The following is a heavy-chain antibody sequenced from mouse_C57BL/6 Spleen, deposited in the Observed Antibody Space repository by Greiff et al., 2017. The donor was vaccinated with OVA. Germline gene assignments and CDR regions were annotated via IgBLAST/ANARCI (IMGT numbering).Heavy chain of an antibody. J-gene: IGHJ4*01. V-gene: IGHV1-53*01. CDR3: ARSSYYGNRPYAMDY. CDR1: GYTFTSYW. CDR2: INPSNGGT. D-gene: IGHD1-1*01. Sequence: QVQLQQPGTELVKPGASVKLSCKASGYTFTSYWMHWVKQRPGQGLEWIGNINPSNGGTNYNEKFKSKATLTVDKSSSTAYMQLSSLTSEDSAVYDCARSSYYGNRPYAMDYWGQGTSVTVSS.